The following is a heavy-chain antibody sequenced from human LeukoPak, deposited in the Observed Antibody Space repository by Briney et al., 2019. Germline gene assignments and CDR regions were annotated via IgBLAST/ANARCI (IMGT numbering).Heavy chain of an antibody. V-gene: IGHV1-18*01. J-gene: IGHJ3*02. CDR3: ARDFLSYDGSENHFEDTFDI. CDR2: IGAFNGNT. CDR1: GYSFDRYG. D-gene: IGHD3-22*01. Sequence: ASVKVSCKASGYSFDRYGISWVRQAPGQGLEWLGWIGAFNGNTNYAQNLQGRVTMTADTSTTTAYMELRSLSSDDTAVCYCARDFLSYDGSENHFEDTFDIWGQGTMVTVSS.